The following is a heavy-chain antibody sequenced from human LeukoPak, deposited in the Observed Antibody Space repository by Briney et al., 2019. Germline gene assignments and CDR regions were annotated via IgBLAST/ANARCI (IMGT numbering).Heavy chain of an antibody. J-gene: IGHJ1*01. D-gene: IGHD1-26*01. Sequence: AASVKVSCKASGGTFSSYAISWVRQAPGQGLEWMGRIIPILGIANYAQKFQGRVTITADKSTSTAYMELSSLRSEDTAVYYCAAVGWEAGEGDYFQHWGQGTLVTVSS. V-gene: IGHV1-69*04. CDR3: AAVGWEAGEGDYFQH. CDR2: IIPILGIA. CDR1: GGTFSSYA.